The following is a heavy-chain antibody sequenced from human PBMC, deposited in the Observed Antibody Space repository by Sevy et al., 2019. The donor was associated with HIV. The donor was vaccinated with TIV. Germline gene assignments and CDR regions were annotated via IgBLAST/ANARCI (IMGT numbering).Heavy chain of an antibody. CDR3: RAIYFCARTLSGYDFNYFDY. D-gene: IGHD5-12*01. CDR1: GYNFIDYY. J-gene: IGHJ4*02. V-gene: IGHV1-2*02. CDR2: INPKTRGT. Sequence: ASVEVSCKASGYNFIDYYIHWLRQAPGNGLEWLGWINPKTRGTNLSQKFQGRLTMTTDTSTSTAYMELTRLRSGDSLTHGDRAIYFCARTLSGYDFNYFDYWGQGTLVTVSS.